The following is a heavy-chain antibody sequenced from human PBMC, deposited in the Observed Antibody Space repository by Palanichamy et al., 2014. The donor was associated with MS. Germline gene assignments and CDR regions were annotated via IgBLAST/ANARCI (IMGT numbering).Heavy chain of an antibody. Sequence: QVQLVQPGTEVKKLGASVRVSCEASGYTFTDYAIHWVRQAPGQGLEWMGWINAGSGATQYSPKFQGRVTMTRDTSAAIAYLELSGLRSEDTAVYYCARNPISKNYCDFWGQGALVTVSS. CDR3: ARNPISKNYCDF. J-gene: IGHJ4*02. D-gene: IGHD3-3*02. V-gene: IGHV1-3*01. CDR2: INAGSGAT. CDR1: GYTFTDYA.